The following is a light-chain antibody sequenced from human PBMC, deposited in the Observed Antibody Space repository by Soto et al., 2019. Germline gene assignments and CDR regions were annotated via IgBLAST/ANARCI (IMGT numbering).Light chain of an antibody. J-gene: IGLJ2*01. V-gene: IGLV2-11*01. CDR3: CSYAGTVV. Sequence: QSALTQPRSVSGSPGQSVTISCTGTSSDVGGYNYVSWYQQHPGKAPKLMIYDVTKRPSGVPHRFSGSKSGNTASLTISGLQAEDEADYYCCSYAGTVVFGGGTKVTVL. CDR2: DVT. CDR1: SSDVGGYNY.